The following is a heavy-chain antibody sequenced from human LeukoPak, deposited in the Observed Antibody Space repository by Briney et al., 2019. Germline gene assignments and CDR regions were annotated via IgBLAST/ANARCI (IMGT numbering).Heavy chain of an antibody. J-gene: IGHJ3*02. CDR2: INHSGST. V-gene: IGHV4-34*01. Sequence: KPSETLSLTCAVYGGSFSGYYWSWIRQPPGKGLEWIGEINHSGSTNYNPSLKSRVTISVDTSKNQFSLKLSSVTAADTAVYYCARRAGYRITMIVAPTARPFDIWGQGTMVTVSS. D-gene: IGHD3-22*01. CDR3: ARRAGYRITMIVAPTARPFDI. CDR1: GGSFSGYY.